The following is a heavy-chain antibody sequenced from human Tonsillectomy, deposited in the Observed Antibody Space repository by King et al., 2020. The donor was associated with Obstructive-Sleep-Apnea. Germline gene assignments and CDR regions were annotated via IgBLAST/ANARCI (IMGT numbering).Heavy chain of an antibody. Sequence: VQLVESGAEVKKPGASVKVSCKASGYTFTSYGISWVRQPPGQGLEWIGWISAFNVNTNYAQKLQGRVTMTTDTSTSTASMELRSLTSDDTAVYYCARGDSGSHFDYWGQGTLVTVSS. D-gene: IGHD3-10*01. J-gene: IGHJ4*02. CDR2: ISAFNVNT. V-gene: IGHV1-18*01. CDR1: GYTFTSYG. CDR3: ARGDSGSHFDY.